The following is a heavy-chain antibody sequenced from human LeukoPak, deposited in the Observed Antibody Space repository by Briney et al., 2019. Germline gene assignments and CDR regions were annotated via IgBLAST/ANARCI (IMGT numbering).Heavy chain of an antibody. J-gene: IGHJ4*02. Sequence: GGSLRLSCAASGFTFSSYSMSWVRQAPGKGLEWVSLINSGGSTYYADSVKGRFTISRDKSKNMLYLQMNSLRAEDTAVFYCAKEPRQCGGDCFSFLDYWGQGTLVTVSS. D-gene: IGHD2-21*02. CDR2: INSGGST. CDR1: GFTFSSYS. V-gene: IGHV3-23*01. CDR3: AKEPRQCGGDCFSFLDY.